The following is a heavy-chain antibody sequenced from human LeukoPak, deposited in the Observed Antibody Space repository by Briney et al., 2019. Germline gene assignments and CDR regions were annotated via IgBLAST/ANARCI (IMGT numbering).Heavy chain of an antibody. CDR3: ARDGLHLGELSLRF. Sequence: GGSLRLSCAASGFFFSSYAMSWVRQAPGKGLEWVSYISSSSSTIYYADSVKGRFTISRDNAKNSLYLQMNSLRDEDTAVYYCARDGLHLGELSLRFWGQGTLVTVSS. D-gene: IGHD3-16*02. J-gene: IGHJ4*02. CDR2: ISSSSSTI. CDR1: GFFFSSYA. V-gene: IGHV3-48*02.